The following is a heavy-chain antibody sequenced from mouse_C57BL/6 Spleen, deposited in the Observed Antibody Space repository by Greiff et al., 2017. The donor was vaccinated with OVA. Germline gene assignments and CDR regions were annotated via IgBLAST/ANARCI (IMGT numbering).Heavy chain of an antibody. J-gene: IGHJ3*01. CDR2: ISYDGSN. CDR1: GYSITSGYY. V-gene: IGHV3-6*01. D-gene: IGHD2-4*01. CDR3: ARGDYDYDPTFAY. Sequence: EVQLQESGPGLVKPSQSLSLTCSVTGYSITSGYYWNWIRQFPGNKLEWMGYISYDGSNNYNPSLKNRISITRDTSKNQFFLKLNSVTTEDTATYYCARGDYDYDPTFAYWGQGTLVTVSA.